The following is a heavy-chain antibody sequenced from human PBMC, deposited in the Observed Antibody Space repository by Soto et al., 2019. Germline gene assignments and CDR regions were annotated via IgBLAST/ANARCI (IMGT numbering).Heavy chain of an antibody. CDR3: AKDQRLLVAAAGTFSDY. CDR2: ISGSGGTT. D-gene: IGHD6-13*01. J-gene: IGHJ4*02. V-gene: IGHV3-23*01. Sequence: VQLLESGGGLVQPGGSLRLSCAASGITFSSYAMSWVRQAPGKGLEWVSGISGSGGTTYYADPVKGRFTISRDNSKNTLYLQMNSLRAEDAAVYYCAKDQRLLVAAAGTFSDYWGQGTLVTVSS. CDR1: GITFSSYA.